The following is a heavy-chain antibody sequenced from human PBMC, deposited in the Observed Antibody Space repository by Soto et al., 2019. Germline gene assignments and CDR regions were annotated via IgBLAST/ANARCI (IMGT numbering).Heavy chain of an antibody. CDR2: IHYRGSA. V-gene: IGHV4-31*03. Sequence: QVQLQESGPGLVKPSQTLSLTCTVSGGSISNNNYFWSWIRQHPGKGLEWIGYIHYRGSAYYNPSLSGRVTILVATTKNQFSMKLSSVTAADTAMYYCAREVNVPADADAFDIWGQGTMVTVSS. J-gene: IGHJ3*02. CDR1: GGSISNNNYF. CDR3: AREVNVPADADAFDI. D-gene: IGHD2-2*01.